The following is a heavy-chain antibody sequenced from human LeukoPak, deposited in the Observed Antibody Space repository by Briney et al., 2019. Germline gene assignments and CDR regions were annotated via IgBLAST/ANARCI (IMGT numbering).Heavy chain of an antibody. CDR2: IYTSGST. CDR3: ARGGTAMVNYYYVDV. V-gene: IGHV4-61*02. CDR1: GGSISSGSYY. D-gene: IGHD5-18*01. Sequence: PSQTLSLTCTVSGGSISSGSYYWSWIRQPAGKGLEWIGCIYTSGSTNYNPSLKSRVTISVDTSKNQFSLKLSSVTAADTAVYYCARGGTAMVNYYYVDVWGKGTTVTVSS. J-gene: IGHJ6*03.